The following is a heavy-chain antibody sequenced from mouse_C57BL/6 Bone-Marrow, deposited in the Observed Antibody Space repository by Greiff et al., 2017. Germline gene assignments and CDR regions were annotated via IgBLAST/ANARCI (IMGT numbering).Heavy chain of an antibody. D-gene: IGHD2-4*01. CDR2: IYPGNSDT. CDR3: TRFPLYDDYDWFAY. V-gene: IGHV1-5*01. Sequence: VQLQQSGTVLARPGASVKMSCKTSGYTFTSYWMHWVKQRPGQGLEWIGAIYPGNSDTSYNQKFKGKAKLTAVTSASTAYMELSSLTNEDSAVYYCTRFPLYDDYDWFAYWGQGTLVTVSA. J-gene: IGHJ3*01. CDR1: GYTFTSYW.